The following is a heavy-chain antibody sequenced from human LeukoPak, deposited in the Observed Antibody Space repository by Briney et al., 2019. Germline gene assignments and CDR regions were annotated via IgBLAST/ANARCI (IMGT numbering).Heavy chain of an antibody. CDR1: GGSFSGYY. Sequence: SETLSLTCAVYGGSFSGYYWSWLRQPPGKGLEWIGEINHSGSTNYNPSLKSRVTISVDTSKNQFSLKLSSVTAADTAVYYCARRGYSHRAAGKPSGFYDYWGQGTLVTVSS. J-gene: IGHJ4*02. CDR3: ARRGYSHRAAGKPSGFYDY. CDR2: INHSGST. D-gene: IGHD5-18*01. V-gene: IGHV4-34*01.